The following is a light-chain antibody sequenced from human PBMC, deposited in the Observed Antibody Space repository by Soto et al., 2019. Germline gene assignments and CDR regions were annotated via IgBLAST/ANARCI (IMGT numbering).Light chain of an antibody. V-gene: IGLV1-40*01. CDR1: SANIGAGYD. CDR2: GNN. J-gene: IGLJ1*01. Sequence: QAVVTQPPSMSGAPGQRVTISCTGTSANIGAGYDVHWYQQLPGMAPKLLIYGNNKRPSGVPDRFSGSKSGTSASLAITGLRAEDEADYYCQSYDSTLSGLYVLGTGTKVTVL. CDR3: QSYDSTLSGLYV.